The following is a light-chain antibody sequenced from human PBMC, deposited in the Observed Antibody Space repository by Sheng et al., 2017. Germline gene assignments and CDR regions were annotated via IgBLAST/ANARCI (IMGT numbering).Light chain of an antibody. Sequence: DIQMTQSPSTLSASIGDRVTITCRASQNINSWLAWYQQKPGKAPKLLIYKASTLESGVPSSFNGSGSGTEFTITISSLQPDDFATYYCQQYIRYSLTFGQGTKVEFK. CDR1: QNINSW. CDR2: KAS. J-gene: IGKJ1*01. V-gene: IGKV1-5*03. CDR3: QQYIRYSLT.